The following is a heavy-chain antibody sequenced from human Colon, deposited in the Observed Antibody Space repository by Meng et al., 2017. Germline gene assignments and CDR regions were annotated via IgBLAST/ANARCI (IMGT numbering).Heavy chain of an antibody. CDR1: GGSFSDYY. D-gene: IGHD3-9*01. CDR3: ARGVDWAKSGNF. CDR2: IHPSGST. J-gene: IGHJ4*02. Sequence: QGQLRRGGAGRLKPSDTLSLPCAVYGGSFSDYYLTWIRQPPGKGLEWVGEIHPSGSTYYSPSLQSRVTITLDTSKNQFSLTLSSMTAADTAVYYCARGVDWAKSGNFWGQGTLVTVSS. V-gene: IGHV4-34*01.